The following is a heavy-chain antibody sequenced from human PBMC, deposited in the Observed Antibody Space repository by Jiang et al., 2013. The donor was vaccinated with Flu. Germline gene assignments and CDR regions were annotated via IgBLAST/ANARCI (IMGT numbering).Heavy chain of an antibody. CDR1: YY. V-gene: IGHV1-2*02. D-gene: IGHD3-10*01. CDR2: INPNSGGT. J-gene: IGHJ4*02. CDR3: ARNPPYGSGFDY. Sequence: YYMHWVRQAPGQGLEWMGWINPNSGGTNYAQKFQGRVTMTRDTSISTAYMELSRLRSDDTAVYYCARNPPYGSGFDYWGQGTLVTVSS.